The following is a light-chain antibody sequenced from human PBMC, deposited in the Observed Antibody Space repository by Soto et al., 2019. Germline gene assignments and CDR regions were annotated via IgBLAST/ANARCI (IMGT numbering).Light chain of an antibody. V-gene: IGKV3-15*01. Sequence: EIVMTQSPATLSVSPGERATLSCRASQSVSSNLAWYQQKPGQAPRLLIHGASTRATGIPARFSGSGSGTDFTLTISRLEPEDFAVYYCQQYGSSPRTFGQGTKVDI. J-gene: IGKJ1*01. CDR3: QQYGSSPRT. CDR1: QSVSSN. CDR2: GAS.